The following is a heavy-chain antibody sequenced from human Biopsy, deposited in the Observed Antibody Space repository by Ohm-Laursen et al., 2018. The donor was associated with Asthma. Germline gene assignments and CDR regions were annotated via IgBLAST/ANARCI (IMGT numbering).Heavy chain of an antibody. V-gene: IGHV4-30-4*01. J-gene: IGHJ6*02. CDR1: GGYTGSSDHH. Sequence: TLSLTCRVSGGYTGSSDHHWAWIRQAPGKGPEWIGFVFWSGSTHYSRSLERRVSISIDTATNEFSMKLWSVTPADTAVYFCARVVSYGDIYFGIDVWGPGNTVVVS. D-gene: IGHD4-17*01. CDR3: ARVVSYGDIYFGIDV. CDR2: VFWSGST.